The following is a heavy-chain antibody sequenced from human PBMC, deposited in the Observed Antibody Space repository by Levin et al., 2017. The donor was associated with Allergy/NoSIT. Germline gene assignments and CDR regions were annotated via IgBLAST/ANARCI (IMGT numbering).Heavy chain of an antibody. D-gene: IGHD1-26*01. J-gene: IGHJ6*03. CDR1: GFTINSYA. CDR2: ISGSAGKT. Sequence: PGESLKISCAASGFTINSYAMTWVRQAAGKGLEWVAAISGSAGKTYYGDSVKGRFTISRDNSKNTLSLQMDSLRAEDTAVYSCAKVMSDYANDYMDVWGKGTTVIVSS. V-gene: IGHV3-23*01. CDR3: AKVMSDYANDYMDV.